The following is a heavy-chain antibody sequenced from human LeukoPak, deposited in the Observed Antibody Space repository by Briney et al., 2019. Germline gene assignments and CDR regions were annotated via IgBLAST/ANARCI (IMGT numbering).Heavy chain of an antibody. CDR3: ARGRWIRGIVGATRGDCWFDP. J-gene: IGHJ5*02. V-gene: IGHV4-4*02. D-gene: IGHD1-26*01. Sequence: SETLSLTCGVSGASISRPYWWSWVRQPPGKGLEWIGEINHSGSTNYNPSLKSRVTISVDTSKNQFSLKLSSVTAADTAVYYCARGRWIRGIVGATRGDCWFDPWGQGTLVTVSS. CDR1: GASISRPYW. CDR2: INHSGST.